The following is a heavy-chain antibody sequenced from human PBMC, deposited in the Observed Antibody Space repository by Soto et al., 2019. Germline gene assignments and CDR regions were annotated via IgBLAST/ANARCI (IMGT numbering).Heavy chain of an antibody. V-gene: IGHV1-69*01. CDR3: VTSRGFYAAMDV. CDR2: IMAVFGTA. D-gene: IGHD3-16*01. CDR1: GGNFRDYA. J-gene: IGHJ6*02. Sequence: QVHLVQSGTEVKKPGSSVKVSCKASGGNFRDYAISWVRQAPGQGPEWMGGIMAVFGTATYAQKFQGRVTISADEFTTTAYLDLSSLTSGDAAVYDCVTSRGFYAAMDVWGQGTTVTVSS.